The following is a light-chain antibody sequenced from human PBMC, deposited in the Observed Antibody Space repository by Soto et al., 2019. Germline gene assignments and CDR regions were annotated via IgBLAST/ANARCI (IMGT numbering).Light chain of an antibody. CDR3: SSYAGNNNLV. CDR1: ISDVAGYNY. V-gene: IGLV2-11*01. Sequence: QSALTQPRSVSGSPGQSVCISCTGTISDVAGYNYVSWYQHHPGKAPKLLISDVTKRPSWVPDRFSGSKSGNTASLTISELQAEDEADYYCSSYAGNNNLVFGGGAKLTVL. CDR2: DVT. J-gene: IGLJ2*01.